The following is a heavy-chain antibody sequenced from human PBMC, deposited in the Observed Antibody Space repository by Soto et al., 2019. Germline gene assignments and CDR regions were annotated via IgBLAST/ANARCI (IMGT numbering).Heavy chain of an antibody. CDR3: ARGIQYRYGMDV. J-gene: IGHJ6*02. CDR2: INSDGSST. V-gene: IGHV3-74*01. Sequence: EVQLVESGGGLVQPGGSLRLSCAVAGFTFSNHWMHWVRQAPGKGLVWVSRINSDGSSTFYADSVKGRFTISRDNAKNTVYLQMNRLRGDDTAVYYCARGIQYRYGMDVWGQGTTVTVSS. D-gene: IGHD5-18*01. CDR1: GFTFSNHW.